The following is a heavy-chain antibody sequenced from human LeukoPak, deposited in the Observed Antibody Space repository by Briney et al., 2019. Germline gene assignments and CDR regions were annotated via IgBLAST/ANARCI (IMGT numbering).Heavy chain of an antibody. CDR1: GFTFSSYS. J-gene: IGHJ4*02. D-gene: IGHD2-2*01. CDR2: ISSSSSTI. Sequence: TGGSLRLSCAASGFTFSSYSMNWVRQAPGKGLEWVSYISSSSSTIYYADSVKGRFTISRDNAKNSLYLQMNSLRDEDTAVYYCARGGPRYCSSTSCPTGAYYFDYWGQGTLVTVSS. CDR3: ARGGPRYCSSTSCPTGAYYFDY. V-gene: IGHV3-48*02.